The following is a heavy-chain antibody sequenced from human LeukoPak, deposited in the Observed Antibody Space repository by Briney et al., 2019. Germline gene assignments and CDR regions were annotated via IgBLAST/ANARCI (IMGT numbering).Heavy chain of an antibody. CDR1: GFTFNSYA. CDR2: ISYDGSIN. Sequence: PGGSLRLSCVASGFTFNSYAVHWVRQAPGKGLEWVAVISYDGSINFYAASVKGRFTISRDNSKNTLYLQMNSLRAEDTDLYFCARDRRYCGGGSCYFDYFFDYWGQGTLVTVSS. V-gene: IGHV3-30-3*01. J-gene: IGHJ4*02. D-gene: IGHD2-15*01. CDR3: ARDRRYCGGGSCYFDYFFDY.